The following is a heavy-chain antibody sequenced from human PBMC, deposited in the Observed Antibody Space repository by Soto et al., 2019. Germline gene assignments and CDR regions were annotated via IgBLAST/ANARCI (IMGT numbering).Heavy chain of an antibody. V-gene: IGHV4-4*07. J-gene: IGHJ3*02. CDR2: IYTSGST. D-gene: IGHD3-22*01. CDR3: ARAPRITIIVVANDAFDI. Sequence: QVQLQESGPGLVKPSETLSLTCTVSGGSIRSYYWSWIRQPAGKGLEWIGRIYTSGSTNYNPSLKSRVTMSVDTSKNQFSLKLSSVTAADTAVYYCARAPRITIIVVANDAFDIWGQGTMVTVSS. CDR1: GGSIRSYY.